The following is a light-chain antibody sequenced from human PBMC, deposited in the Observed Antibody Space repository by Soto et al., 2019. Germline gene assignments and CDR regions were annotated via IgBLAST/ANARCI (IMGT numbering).Light chain of an antibody. CDR2: DAS. J-gene: IGKJ5*01. CDR1: QSVSSY. CDR3: QQRSNWLLT. V-gene: IGKV3-11*01. Sequence: EIVLTQSPATLSLSPGERATLSCRASQSVSSYLAWYQQKPGQAPRLLIYDASNRATGIPARFSGSGSGTDFTLTISSLEPEDFAVYYCQQRSNWLLTFGQGTRLEIE.